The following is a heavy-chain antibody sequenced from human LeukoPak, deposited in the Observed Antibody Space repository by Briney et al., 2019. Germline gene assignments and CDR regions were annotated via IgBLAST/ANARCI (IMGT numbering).Heavy chain of an antibody. Sequence: SEILSLTCAVYGGSFSGYYWSWIRQPPGKGLEWIGEINHSGSTNYNPSHKSRVTISVDTSKNQFSLKRSSVTAADTAVYYCARSHYYDSSGSQNNWFDPWGQGTLVTVSS. CDR1: GGSFSGYY. J-gene: IGHJ5*02. V-gene: IGHV4-34*01. CDR2: INHSGST. D-gene: IGHD3-22*01. CDR3: ARSHYYDSSGSQNNWFDP.